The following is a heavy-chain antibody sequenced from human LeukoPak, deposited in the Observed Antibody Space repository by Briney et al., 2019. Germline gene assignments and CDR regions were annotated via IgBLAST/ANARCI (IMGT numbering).Heavy chain of an antibody. V-gene: IGHV3-30*18. Sequence: GGALRLSCSAPGFTFRGHCIQRGRQGPRKGLEGVGGLLYYGSNKYYADSVKGRFTISRDNSKNTLYLQMNSLRAEDTAVYYCAKDSHHYYDSSGYYYFDYWGQGTLVTVSS. CDR3: AKDSHHYYDSSGYYYFDY. CDR1: GFTFRGHC. CDR2: LLYYGSNK. D-gene: IGHD3-22*01. J-gene: IGHJ4*02.